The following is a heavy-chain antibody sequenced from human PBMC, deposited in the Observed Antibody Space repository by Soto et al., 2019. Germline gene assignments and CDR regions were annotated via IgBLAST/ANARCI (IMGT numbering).Heavy chain of an antibody. D-gene: IGHD3-22*01. CDR3: ARGGDSSGYLLYYYYGMDV. Sequence: ASETLSLTCTVSGGSVSSGSYYWSWIRQPPGKGLEWIGYIYYSGSTNYNPSLKSRVTISVDTSKNQFSLKLSSVTAADTAVYYCARGGDSSGYLLYYYYGMDVWGQGTKVTVYS. CDR2: IYYSGST. V-gene: IGHV4-61*01. J-gene: IGHJ6*02. CDR1: GGSVSSGSYY.